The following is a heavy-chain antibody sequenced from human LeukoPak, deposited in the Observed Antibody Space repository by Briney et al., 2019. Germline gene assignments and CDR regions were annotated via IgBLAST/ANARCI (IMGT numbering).Heavy chain of an antibody. J-gene: IGHJ6*03. D-gene: IGHD2-2*02. CDR2: INEGGSDK. CDR1: EFTFSDYW. Sequence: GGSLRLSCAGSEFTFSDYWMTWVRQAPGKGLEWVANINEGGSDKYYVDSVKGRFTISRDNSKNTLYLQMNSLRAEDTAVYYCAKGYCSSTSCYTYYYYYMDVWGKGTTVTVPS. V-gene: IGHV3-7*03. CDR3: AKGYCSSTSCYTYYYYYMDV.